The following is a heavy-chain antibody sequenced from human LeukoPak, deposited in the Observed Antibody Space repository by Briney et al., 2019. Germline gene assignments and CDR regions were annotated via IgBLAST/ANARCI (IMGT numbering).Heavy chain of an antibody. Sequence: PSETLSLTCTVSGGSISTYYWSWIRQPPGKGLEWMGYIYYTGSTNYNPSLQSRVTISVDMSKNQFSLRLSSVTAADTAVYYCARQGYCGGRSCYIELWGQGTTVTVSS. CDR3: ARQGYCGGRSCYIEL. CDR1: GGSISTYY. D-gene: IGHD2-15*01. V-gene: IGHV4-59*08. J-gene: IGHJ6*02. CDR2: IYYTGST.